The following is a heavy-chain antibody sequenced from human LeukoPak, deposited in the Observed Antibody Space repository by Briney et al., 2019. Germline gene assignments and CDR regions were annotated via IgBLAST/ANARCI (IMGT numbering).Heavy chain of an antibody. J-gene: IGHJ4*02. D-gene: IGHD5-18*01. CDR2: FYYSGST. Sequence: SETLSLTCTVSGGSISSYYWSWIRQPPGKGLEWIGYFYYSGSTNYNPSLKSRVTISVDTSKNQFSLKLSSVTAADTAVYYCARRGYSYGYDLYYFDYWGQGTLVTVSS. CDR3: ARRGYSYGYDLYYFDY. V-gene: IGHV4-59*08. CDR1: GGSISSYY.